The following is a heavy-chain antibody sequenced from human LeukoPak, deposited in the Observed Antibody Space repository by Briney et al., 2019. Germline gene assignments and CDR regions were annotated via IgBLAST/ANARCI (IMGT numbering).Heavy chain of an antibody. Sequence: SQTLSLTCTVSGGSISNYYWSWMRQPPGKGLEWIGYIHYSGSTNYNPSLKSRVTISVDKSKNQFSLKMSSVPAADTAVYYCASTDWNYARWGQGTLVTVSS. CDR3: ASTDWNYAR. CDR1: GGSISNYY. CDR2: IHYSGST. V-gene: IGHV4-59*08. D-gene: IGHD1-7*01. J-gene: IGHJ4*02.